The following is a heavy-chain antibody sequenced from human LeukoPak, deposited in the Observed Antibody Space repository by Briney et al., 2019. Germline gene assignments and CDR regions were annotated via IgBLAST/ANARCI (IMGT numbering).Heavy chain of an antibody. CDR2: ISGSGAST. Sequence: GGSLRLSCAASGFTFSSFAMSWVRQAPGRGLEWVSSISGSGASTYYADSVKGRFTISRDNSRNTLYLQMSSLRAEDTAVYYCAKSHSVAVAGTYSTYYFDSWGQGTLGTVSS. V-gene: IGHV3-23*01. CDR1: GFTFSSFA. CDR3: AKSHSVAVAGTYSTYYFDS. J-gene: IGHJ4*02. D-gene: IGHD6-19*01.